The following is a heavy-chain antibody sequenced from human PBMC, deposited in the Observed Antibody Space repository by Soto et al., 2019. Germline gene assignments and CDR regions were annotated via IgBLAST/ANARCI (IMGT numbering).Heavy chain of an antibody. J-gene: IGHJ3*02. V-gene: IGHV4-34*01. CDR3: ARVERGTATTVVDAFDI. CDR2: ISHSGGT. Sequence: QQQLQQWGAGLLKPSETLSLTCAVYGGFVSSGNYYWSWIRQPPGKGLEWIGEISHSGGTHFNPSLKSRFTISVDTSKNHFSLKMGSVTAGDTALYYCARVERGTATTVVDAFDIWGPGTMVTVSS. D-gene: IGHD1-1*01. CDR1: GGFVSSGNYY.